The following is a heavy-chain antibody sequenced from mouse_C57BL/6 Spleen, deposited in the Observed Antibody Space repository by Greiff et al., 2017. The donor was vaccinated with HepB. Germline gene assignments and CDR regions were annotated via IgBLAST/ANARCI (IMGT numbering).Heavy chain of an antibody. J-gene: IGHJ4*01. Sequence: QVQLQQPGAELVKPGASVKLSCKASGYTFTSYWMQWVKQSPGQGLEWIGEIDPSDSYTNYNQKFKGKATLTVDKSSSTAYMQLSSLTSEDSAVYYCARYYYGRDAMDYWGQGTSVTVSS. D-gene: IGHD1-1*01. V-gene: IGHV1-50*01. CDR3: ARYYYGRDAMDY. CDR2: IDPSDSYT. CDR1: GYTFTSYW.